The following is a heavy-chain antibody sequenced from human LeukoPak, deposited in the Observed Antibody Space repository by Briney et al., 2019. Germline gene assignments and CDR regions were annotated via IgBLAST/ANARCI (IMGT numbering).Heavy chain of an antibody. CDR3: ARLYCSSTSCYLEEGYFDY. V-gene: IGHV4-38-2*02. CDR1: GYSISSGYY. D-gene: IGHD2-2*01. Sequence: PSETLSLTCTVSGYSISSGYYWGWIRQPPGKGLEWLASIYHSGTIYYNPSLKSRVTISVDTSKNQFSLKLSSVTAADTAVYYCARLYCSSTSCYLEEGYFDYWGQGTLVTVSS. J-gene: IGHJ4*02. CDR2: IYHSGTI.